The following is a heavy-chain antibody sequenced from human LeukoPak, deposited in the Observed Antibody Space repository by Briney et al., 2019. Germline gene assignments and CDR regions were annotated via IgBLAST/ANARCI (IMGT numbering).Heavy chain of an antibody. CDR1: GFTLDDYS. J-gene: IGHJ3*02. V-gene: IGHV3-9*01. CDR3: AKDVTGTGAFDI. Sequence: SLRLSCAASGFTLDDYSMHWVRQGPGKGLEWVSGITWYSGTIGYADSVQGRFTISRDNAKNSLYLQMNSLRAEDTALYYCAKDVTGTGAFDIWGQGTMVTVSS. CDR2: ITWYSGTI. D-gene: IGHD1-7*01.